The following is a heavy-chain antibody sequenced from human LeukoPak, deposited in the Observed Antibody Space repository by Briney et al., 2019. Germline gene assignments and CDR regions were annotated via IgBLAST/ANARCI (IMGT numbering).Heavy chain of an antibody. V-gene: IGHV3-48*04. Sequence: GGSLRLSCAASGFSFSSYSMNWVRQAPGKGLEWVSYISSSSSTIYYADSVKGRFTISRDNAKNSLYLQMNSLRAEDTAVYYCARARFVLVRGVIRGANWFDPWGQGTLVTVSS. CDR1: GFSFSSYS. CDR2: ISSSSSTI. D-gene: IGHD3-10*01. J-gene: IGHJ5*02. CDR3: ARARFVLVRGVIRGANWFDP.